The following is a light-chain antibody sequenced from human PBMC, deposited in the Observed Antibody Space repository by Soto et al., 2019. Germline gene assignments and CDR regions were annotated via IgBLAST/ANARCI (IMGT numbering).Light chain of an antibody. CDR2: AAS. CDR1: QSISSY. Sequence: DIQMTQSPSSLSASVGARVTITCRASQSISSYLHWYQQQTGKAPKLLLYAASSLQIGVLSRFSGSESGTDFTLTISSLQPEDFATYYCQQSYSTPYTFGQGTKLDIK. V-gene: IGKV1-39*01. CDR3: QQSYSTPYT. J-gene: IGKJ2*01.